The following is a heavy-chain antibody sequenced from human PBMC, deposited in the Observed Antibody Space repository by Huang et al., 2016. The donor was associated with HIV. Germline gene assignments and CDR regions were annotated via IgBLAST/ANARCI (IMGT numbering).Heavy chain of an antibody. D-gene: IGHD7-27*01. CDR3: AKEKSYGNWANNWFDP. CDR1: GGSISRQY. Sequence: QEQLQESGPGLVKPSETLSLTCTVSGGSISRQYWSWIRQSPGTGPEWIGTSYNTGSTTYNPALESLVTISVGRSKNQFSLNLKAVTAADTALYYCAKEKSYGNWANNWFDPWGQGILVTVSS. CDR2: SYNTGST. J-gene: IGHJ5*02. V-gene: IGHV4-59*11.